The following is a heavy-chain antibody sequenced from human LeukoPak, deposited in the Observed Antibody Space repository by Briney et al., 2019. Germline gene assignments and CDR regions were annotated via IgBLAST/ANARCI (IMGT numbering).Heavy chain of an antibody. CDR1: GGSISSGGYS. V-gene: IGHV4-30-2*01. CDR3: ARNYYDSSGYYYFDY. CDR2: IYHSGST. D-gene: IGHD3-22*01. J-gene: IGHJ4*02. Sequence: SQTLSLTCAVSGGSISSGGYSWSWIRQPPGKGLEWIGYIYHSGSTYYNPSLKSRVTISVDRSKNQFSLKLSSVTAADTAVYYCARNYYDSSGYYYFDYWGQGTLVTISS.